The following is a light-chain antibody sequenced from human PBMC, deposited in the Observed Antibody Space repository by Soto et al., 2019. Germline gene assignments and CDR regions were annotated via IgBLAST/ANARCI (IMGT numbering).Light chain of an antibody. J-gene: IGKJ1*01. CDR1: QSVSSN. CDR3: QQYNNWPPT. V-gene: IGKV3-15*01. CDR2: GAS. Sequence: EIVMTQSPATLSVSPGERATLSCRASQSVSSNLAWYQQKPDQAPRLLIYGASTRATGIPARFSGSGSRTKFTLTISSLKSEDFAVYYCQQYNNWPPTVGQGTKVDTK.